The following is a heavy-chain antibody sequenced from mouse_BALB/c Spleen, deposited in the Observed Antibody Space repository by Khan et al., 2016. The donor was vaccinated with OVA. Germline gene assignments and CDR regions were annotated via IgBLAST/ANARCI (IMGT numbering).Heavy chain of an antibody. CDR1: GYSIPSGYA. D-gene: IGHD1-1*01. V-gene: IGHV3-2*02. Sequence: EVQLQESGPGLVKPSQSLSLTCPVTGYSIPSGYAWTWIRQFPGNKLEWMGYISYSGVTSYTPSLKSRISITRDTSKNQFFLQLTSVTTEDTATYYCARGNYYGYYFDYWGQGTTLTVSS. CDR3: ARGNYYGYYFDY. CDR2: ISYSGVT. J-gene: IGHJ2*01.